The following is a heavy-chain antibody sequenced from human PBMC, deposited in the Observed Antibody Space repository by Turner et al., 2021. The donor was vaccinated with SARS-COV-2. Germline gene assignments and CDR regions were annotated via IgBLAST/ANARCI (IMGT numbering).Heavy chain of an antibody. D-gene: IGHD6-6*01. CDR1: GFTFSTYA. CDR3: ARDYSSSSYLVSWFDP. CDR2: IWYDGSNK. J-gene: IGHJ5*02. V-gene: IGHV3-33*01. Sequence: QVQLVESGGGVVQPGRSLRLSCAASGFTFSTYAMHWVRQAPGKGLEWVEVIWYDGSNKFYVDPVKGRFTISRDNSKNTLYLQMNSLRAEDTAVYYCARDYSSSSYLVSWFDPWGQGTLVTVSS.